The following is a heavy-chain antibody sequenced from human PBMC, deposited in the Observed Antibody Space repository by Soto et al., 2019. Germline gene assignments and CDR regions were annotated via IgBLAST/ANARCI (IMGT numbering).Heavy chain of an antibody. Sequence: QVQLVQSGAEVKKPGASVKVSCKASGYTFTSYGISWVRQAPGQGLEWMGRISAYNGNTNYAQKLQGRVTMTTDTPRRTAYGGRGSLRPDDPPVDYCARVVGPLGHWSAPWGQGTLVTVPS. J-gene: IGHJ5*02. CDR3: ARVVGPLGHWSAP. CDR1: GYTFTSYG. V-gene: IGHV1-18*01. D-gene: IGHD2-15*01. CDR2: ISAYNGNT.